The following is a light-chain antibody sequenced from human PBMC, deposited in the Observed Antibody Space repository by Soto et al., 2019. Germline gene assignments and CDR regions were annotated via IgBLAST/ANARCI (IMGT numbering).Light chain of an antibody. CDR2: GAY. CDR1: QAISNY. V-gene: IGKV1-27*01. CDR3: QKYNSGLIT. J-gene: IGKJ5*01. Sequence: DIQMTQSPSSLSAYVGDRVTITCRASQAISNYLAWYQQKPGKVPKLLIYGAYTLQSGVPSRFSGSGSGTDFTLTISSLQPEDVAIYYCQKYNSGLITFGQGTRLEI.